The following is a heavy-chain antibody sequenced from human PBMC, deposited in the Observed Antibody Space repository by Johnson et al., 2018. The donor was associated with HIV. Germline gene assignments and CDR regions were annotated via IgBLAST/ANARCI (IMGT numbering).Heavy chain of an antibody. Sequence: VHLVESGGGLAQPGGSLRLSCAASGFTFSSYWMAWVRQAPGKGLELVSGIDWNGGSSGYADSVKGRFSISRDNGKNSLYLKMNSLRAEDTALYYCARGAYSSSWHASDASDIWGQGTMVTVSS. V-gene: IGHV3-20*04. CDR3: ARGAYSSSWHASDASDI. CDR2: IDWNGGSS. CDR1: GFTFSSYW. J-gene: IGHJ3*02. D-gene: IGHD6-13*01.